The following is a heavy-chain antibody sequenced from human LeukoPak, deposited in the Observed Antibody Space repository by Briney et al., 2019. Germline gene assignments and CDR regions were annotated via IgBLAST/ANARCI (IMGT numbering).Heavy chain of an antibody. J-gene: IGHJ6*03. CDR2: MHTSGSV. V-gene: IGHV4-4*07. D-gene: IGHD4-23*01. CDR1: GGSISRYY. CDR3: ARLPDPYGGDSKYYYYMDV. Sequence: PSETLSLTCTVSGGSISRYYWTWIRQPAGKALEWIGRMHTSGSVNYNPSLKSRVTMSADTSKNQFSLNLNTVTAADTAVYYCARLPDPYGGDSKYYYYMDVWGKGTTVTVFS.